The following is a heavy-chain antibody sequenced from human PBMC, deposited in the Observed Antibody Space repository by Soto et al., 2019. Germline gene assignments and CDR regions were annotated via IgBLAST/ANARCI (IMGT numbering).Heavy chain of an antibody. CDR3: ASSVGYSDSSGYYYTYFFDY. D-gene: IGHD3-22*01. CDR2: IYPGDSDT. Sequence: GESLKISCKGSGYSFTSYWIGWVRQMPGKGLEWMGIIYPGDSDTRYSPSFQGQVTISADKSISTAYLQWSSLKASDTAMYYCASSVGYSDSSGYYYTYFFDYWGQGTLVTVSS. J-gene: IGHJ4*02. CDR1: GYSFTSYW. V-gene: IGHV5-51*01.